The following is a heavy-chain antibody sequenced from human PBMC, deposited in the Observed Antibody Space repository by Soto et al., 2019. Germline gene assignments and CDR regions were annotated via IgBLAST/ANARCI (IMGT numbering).Heavy chain of an antibody. D-gene: IGHD3-9*01. CDR1: GFTFSSYS. CDR3: ARELHNYDILTGYYPVDAFDI. V-gene: IGHV3-21*01. Sequence: GGSLRLSCAASGFTFSSYSMNWVRQAPGKGLEWVSSISSSSSYINYAESVKGRFTISRDNAKNSLYLQMSSLRAEDTAVYYCARELHNYDILTGYYPVDAFDIWGQGTMVTVSS. CDR2: ISSSSSYI. J-gene: IGHJ3*02.